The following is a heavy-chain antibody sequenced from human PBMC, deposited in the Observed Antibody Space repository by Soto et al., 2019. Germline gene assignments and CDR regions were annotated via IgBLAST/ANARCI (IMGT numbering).Heavy chain of an antibody. CDR3: AREDVNDILTGPRVDY. D-gene: IGHD3-9*01. CDR1: GFTFSSYS. Sequence: EVQLVESGGGLVQPGGSLRLSCAASGFTFSSYSMNWVRQAPGKGLEWVSYISSSSSTIYYADSVKGRFTISRDNAKNSLYLQMNSLRAEDTAVYYCAREDVNDILTGPRVDYWGQGTLVTVSS. V-gene: IGHV3-48*01. CDR2: ISSSSSTI. J-gene: IGHJ4*02.